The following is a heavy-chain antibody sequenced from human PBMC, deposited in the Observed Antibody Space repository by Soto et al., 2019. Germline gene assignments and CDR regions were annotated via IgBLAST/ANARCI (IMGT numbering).Heavy chain of an antibody. CDR3: ARVSYYYDSSGYSPGPFEP. CDR1: GGSISSYY. CDR2: IYYSGST. J-gene: IGHJ5*02. D-gene: IGHD3-22*01. V-gene: IGHV4-59*01. Sequence: SETLSLTCTVSGGSISSYYWSWIRQPPGKGLEGIGYIYYSGSTNYNPSLKSRVTISVDTSKNQFSLKLSSVTAADTAVYYCARVSYYYDSSGYSPGPFEPWGQGTLVTVSS.